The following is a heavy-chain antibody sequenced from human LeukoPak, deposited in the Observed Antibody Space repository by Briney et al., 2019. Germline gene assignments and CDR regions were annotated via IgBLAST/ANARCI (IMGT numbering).Heavy chain of an antibody. CDR2: IYTSGST. Sequence: SDPLSLLCTLWDRSMSGYYWLWIRQPAGKRLEWIGRIYTSGSTNYNLSLKSRVTISVDKSKNQFSLKVSSVTAADTAVYYCARGDNWNDRYWFDYWGQGTLVTVS. CDR3: ARGDNWNDRYWFDY. CDR1: DRSMSGYY. J-gene: IGHJ4*02. V-gene: IGHV4-4*07. D-gene: IGHD1-1*01.